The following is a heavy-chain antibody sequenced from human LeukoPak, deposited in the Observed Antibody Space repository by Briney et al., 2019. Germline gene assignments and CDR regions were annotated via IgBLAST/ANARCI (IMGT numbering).Heavy chain of an antibody. J-gene: IGHJ4*02. CDR1: GFTFSTYA. V-gene: IGHV3-23*01. Sequence: GGSLRLSCAGSGFTFSTYAINWVRQAPGKGLEWVSVISGSGATTYYADSAKGRFTISRDNSKNTLYLQMNSLRVEDTALYYCAKRVDHNSVWHSLESWGQGTLVTVSS. D-gene: IGHD6-19*01. CDR3: AKRVDHNSVWHSLES. CDR2: ISGSGATT.